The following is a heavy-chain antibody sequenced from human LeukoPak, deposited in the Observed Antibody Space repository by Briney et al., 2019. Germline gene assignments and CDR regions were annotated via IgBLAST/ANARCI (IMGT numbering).Heavy chain of an antibody. D-gene: IGHD2-8*01. CDR2: IIPIFTTP. CDR1: GGLPNNYP. J-gene: IGHJ3*02. Sequence: ASVRVSCKTSGGLPNNYPISWVRQAPGQGLEWMGRIIPIFTTPTYGQKFQGRVTITVDKSTSVTYMDLSSLRSEDTAVYYCATDCVNGVCHVTDDPFETWGQGTMVTVSS. CDR3: ATDCVNGVCHVTDDPFET. V-gene: IGHV1-69*06.